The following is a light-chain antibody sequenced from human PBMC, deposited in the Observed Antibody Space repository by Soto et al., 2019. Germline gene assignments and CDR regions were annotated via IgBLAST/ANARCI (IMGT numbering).Light chain of an antibody. V-gene: IGKV1-33*01. CDR3: QQYDNLSVT. J-gene: IGKJ5*01. CDR2: DAS. Sequence: IQMTHSPSSLSASVGDRVTITCQASQDISNYLNWYQQKPGKAPKLLIYDASNLETGVPSRFSGSGSGTDFTFTISSLQPEDIATYYCQQYDNLSVTFGQGTRLEI. CDR1: QDISNY.